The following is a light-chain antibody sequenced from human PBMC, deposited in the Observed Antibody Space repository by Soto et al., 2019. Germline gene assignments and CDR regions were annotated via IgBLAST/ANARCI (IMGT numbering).Light chain of an antibody. CDR2: DVS. CDR1: QTIGRW. CDR3: QQYSTYSGT. V-gene: IGKV1-5*01. Sequence: DIEMTQSPSTLPASVGDTITITCRASQTIGRWLAWYQQQPGKAPKVLIYDVSSLESGVPSRFSGTGSGTEFTLTISSLQPDDFATYYCQQYSTYSGTFGQGTKVDIK. J-gene: IGKJ1*01.